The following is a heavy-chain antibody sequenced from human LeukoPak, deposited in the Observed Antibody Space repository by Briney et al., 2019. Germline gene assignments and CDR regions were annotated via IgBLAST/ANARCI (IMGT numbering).Heavy chain of an antibody. Sequence: ASVKVSCKTSGYTFTGYYMHWLRQAPGQGLEWMGRINPNSGGTYYAQKFQGRVTMTRDTSISTSYMELTSLISDDTAVYYCAGGVLQGGENWFAPGGRETLVTVSP. V-gene: IGHV1-2*06. CDR3: AGGVLQGGENWFAP. D-gene: IGHD3-16*01. J-gene: IGHJ5*02. CDR2: INPNSGGT. CDR1: GYTFTGYY.